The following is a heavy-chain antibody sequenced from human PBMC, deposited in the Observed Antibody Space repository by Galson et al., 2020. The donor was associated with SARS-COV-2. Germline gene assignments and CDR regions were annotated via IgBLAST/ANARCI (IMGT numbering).Heavy chain of an antibody. Sequence: ETSETLSLTCTVSGGSISSGGYYWSWIRQHPGKGLEWIGYIYYSGSTYYNPSLKSRVTISVDTSKNQFSLKLRSVTAADTAVYYCARAPRNTIFGVVSALDFWVQVTMVTVSS. D-gene: IGHD3-3*01. CDR3: ARAPRNTIFGVVSALDF. CDR1: GGSISSGGYY. CDR2: IYYSGST. J-gene: IGHJ3*01. V-gene: IGHV4-31*03.